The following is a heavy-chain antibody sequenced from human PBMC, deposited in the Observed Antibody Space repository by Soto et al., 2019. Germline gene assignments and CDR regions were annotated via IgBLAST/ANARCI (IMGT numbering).Heavy chain of an antibody. D-gene: IGHD1-1*01. V-gene: IGHV3-30*18. J-gene: IGHJ5*02. Sequence: VGSLRLSCAASGFTFSSFGMHWVRQAPGKGLEWVAVISYDGSNKYYADSVKGRFTISRDNSKNTLYLQMNSLRAEDTAVYYCAKGPYKGYWFDPWGQGTLVTVSS. CDR2: ISYDGSNK. CDR3: AKGPYKGYWFDP. CDR1: GFTFSSFG.